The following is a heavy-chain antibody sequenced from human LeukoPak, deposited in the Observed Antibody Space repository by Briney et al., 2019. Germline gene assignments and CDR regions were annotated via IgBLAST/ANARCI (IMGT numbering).Heavy chain of an antibody. CDR2: IWYDGSNK. D-gene: IGHD3-10*01. Sequence: GGSLRLSCAASGFTFSSYGMHWVRQAPGKGLEWVAVIWYDGSNKYYADSVKGRFTISRDNSKNTLYLQMNSLRAEDTAVYYCARSRGAPEIPYYYYSGMDFWGQGTTVTVPS. CDR3: ARSRGAPEIPYYYYSGMDF. J-gene: IGHJ6*02. V-gene: IGHV3-33*08. CDR1: GFTFSSYG.